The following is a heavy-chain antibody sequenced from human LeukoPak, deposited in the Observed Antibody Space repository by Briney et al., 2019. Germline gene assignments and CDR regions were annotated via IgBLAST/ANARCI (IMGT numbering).Heavy chain of an antibody. Sequence: GRSLRLSCAASGFTFSSYAMHWVRQAPGKGLEWVAVISYDGSNKYYADSVKGRFTISRDNSKNTLYLQMNSLRAEDTAVYYCAGGLKIVVPAAMGRDYYYYYMDVWGKGTTVTVSS. V-gene: IGHV3-30-3*01. J-gene: IGHJ6*03. D-gene: IGHD2-2*01. CDR1: GFTFSSYA. CDR3: AGGLKIVVPAAMGRDYYYYYMDV. CDR2: ISYDGSNK.